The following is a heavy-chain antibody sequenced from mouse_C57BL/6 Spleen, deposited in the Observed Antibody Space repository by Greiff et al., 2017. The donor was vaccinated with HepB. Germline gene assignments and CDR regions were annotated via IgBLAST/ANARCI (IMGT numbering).Heavy chain of an antibody. CDR2: IYPGSGST. J-gene: IGHJ4*01. D-gene: IGHD1-1*01. CDR1: GYTFTSYW. CDR3: ARRKGSSPYAMDY. Sequence: QVQLKESGAELVKPGASVKMSCKASGYTFTSYWITWVKQRPGQGLEWIGDIYPGSGSTNYNEKFKSKATLTVDTSSSTAYMQLSSLTSEDSAVYYCARRKGSSPYAMDYWGQGTSVTVSS. V-gene: IGHV1-55*01.